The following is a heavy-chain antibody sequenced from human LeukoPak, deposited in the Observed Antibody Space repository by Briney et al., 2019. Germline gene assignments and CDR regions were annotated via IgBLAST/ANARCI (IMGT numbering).Heavy chain of an antibody. V-gene: IGHV4-59*01. D-gene: IGHD3-10*01. CDR1: GDSISSDY. J-gene: IGHJ1*01. Sequence: SETLSLTCTVSGDSISSDYCSWIRQTPGTGLEWLGYIHYTCSTNYNPSLKSRVTMSVDTSMIQFSMRLSSVTAADTAVYYCATTPRGFGEKYCQQWGQGTLVTVSS. CDR3: ATTPRGFGEKYCQQ. CDR2: IHYTCST.